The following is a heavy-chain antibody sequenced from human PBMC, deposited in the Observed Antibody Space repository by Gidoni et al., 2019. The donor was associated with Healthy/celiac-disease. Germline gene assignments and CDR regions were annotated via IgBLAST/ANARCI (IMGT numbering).Heavy chain of an antibody. J-gene: IGHJ5*02. V-gene: IGHV1-69*08. CDR3: ARDVSVAALGGWFDP. Sequence: QVQLVQSGAEVKKPGSSVKVSCKASGGTFSSYTISWVRQAPGQGLEWMGRIIPILGIANYAQKFQGRVTITADKSTSTAYMELSSLRSEDTDVYYCARDVSVAALGGWFDPWGQGTLVTVSS. CDR2: IIPILGIA. CDR1: GGTFSSYT. D-gene: IGHD3-16*01.